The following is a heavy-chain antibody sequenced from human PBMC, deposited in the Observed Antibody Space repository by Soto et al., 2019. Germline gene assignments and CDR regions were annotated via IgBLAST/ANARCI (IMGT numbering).Heavy chain of an antibody. J-gene: IGHJ6*02. Sequence: PSETLSLTCTVSGGSVSSISYSWGWIRQSPGKGLEWIGIIYSTENTYYHPSLLSRVTISADTSMNEFSLRLSSVTAADTAVYSCAKDFQTDYYYGMDVWGQGTTVTVSS. CDR1: GGSVSSISYS. CDR3: AKDFQTDYYYGMDV. V-gene: IGHV4-39*01. CDR2: IYSTENT. D-gene: IGHD1-1*01.